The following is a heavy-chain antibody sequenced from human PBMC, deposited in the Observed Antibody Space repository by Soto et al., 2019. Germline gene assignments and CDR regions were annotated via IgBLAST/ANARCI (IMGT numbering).Heavy chain of an antibody. CDR3: ARLYCSSTSSSHPDYYYGMDV. V-gene: IGHV3-30-3*01. D-gene: IGHD2-2*01. J-gene: IGHJ6*02. Sequence: QVQLVESGGGVVQPGRSLRLSCAASGFTFSSYAMHWVRQAPGKGLEWVAVISYDGSNKYYADSVKGRFTISRDNSKNTLYLQMNSLRAEDTAVYYCARLYCSSTSSSHPDYYYGMDVWGQGTTVTVSS. CDR1: GFTFSSYA. CDR2: ISYDGSNK.